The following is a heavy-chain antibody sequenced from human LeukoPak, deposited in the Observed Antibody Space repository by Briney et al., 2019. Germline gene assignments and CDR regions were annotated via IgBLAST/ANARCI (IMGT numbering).Heavy chain of an antibody. CDR1: GFTFSSYW. D-gene: IGHD6-19*01. CDR3: AGGIAVAGYYYYMDV. Sequence: PGGSLRLSCAASGFTFSSYWMSWVRQAPGKGLEWVANIKQDGSEKYYVDSVKGRFTISRDNAKNSLYLQMNSLRAEDTAVYYCAGGIAVAGYYYYMDVWGKGTTVTVSS. V-gene: IGHV3-7*01. CDR2: IKQDGSEK. J-gene: IGHJ6*03.